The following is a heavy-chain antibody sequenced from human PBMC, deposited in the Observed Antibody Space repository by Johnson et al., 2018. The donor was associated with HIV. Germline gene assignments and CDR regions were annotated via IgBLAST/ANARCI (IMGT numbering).Heavy chain of an antibody. V-gene: IGHV3-30*03. D-gene: IGHD6-13*01. J-gene: IGHJ3*02. CDR2: ISSDGSNK. CDR3: ARGSSSWYGVFDAFDI. Sequence: QVQLVESGGGVVQPGRSLRLSCAASGFTFSNYDIHWVRQPPGKGLECVAVISSDGSNKYYFDSVKGRFTTSRDNAKNSLYLQMNSLRAEDTAVYYCARGSSSWYGVFDAFDIWGQGTMVTVSS. CDR1: GFTFSNYD.